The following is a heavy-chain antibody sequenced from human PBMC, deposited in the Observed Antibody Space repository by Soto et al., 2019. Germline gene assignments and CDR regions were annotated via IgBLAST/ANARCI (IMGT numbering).Heavy chain of an antibody. CDR2: IIPIFGTA. D-gene: IGHD6-13*01. CDR3: ATVAPGMAAAGYSSYVMDF. J-gene: IGHJ6*02. V-gene: IGHV1-69*01. CDR1: GGTFSSYA. Sequence: QVQLVQSGAEVKKPGSSVKVSCNASGGTFSSYAISRVRQAPGQGLEWMGGIIPIFGTANYAQKFQGRVTITADESTSTAYLELSSLGSEDTAVYYCATVAPGMAAAGYSSYVMDFWGQGTTVT.